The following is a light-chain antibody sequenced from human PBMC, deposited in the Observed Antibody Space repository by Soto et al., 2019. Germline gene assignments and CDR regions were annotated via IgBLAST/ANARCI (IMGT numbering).Light chain of an antibody. Sequence: EIVLAQSPATLSLAPGERATLSFRASQSLSSSYLAWYQQRPGQAPRLLIYDASSRATGIQDRFSGSGSGTEFTLTIKRLEPEDFAVYYCQQYATSRTCGQGTKVDIK. CDR1: QSLSSSY. J-gene: IGKJ1*01. V-gene: IGKV3-20*01. CDR3: QQYATSRT. CDR2: DAS.